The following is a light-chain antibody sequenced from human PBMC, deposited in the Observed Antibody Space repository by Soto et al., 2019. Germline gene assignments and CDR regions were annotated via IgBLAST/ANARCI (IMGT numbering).Light chain of an antibody. Sequence: DIQVTQSPSTLSASVGDRITITCRASRSINDWLAWYQQKPGKAPKLLIFRASYLKSGVPSRFSGSGYGTDFTLTISSLQPDDFASYYCQQYSSYSGTFGQGTKVEIK. V-gene: IGKV1-5*03. J-gene: IGKJ1*01. CDR3: QQYSSYSGT. CDR1: RSINDW. CDR2: RAS.